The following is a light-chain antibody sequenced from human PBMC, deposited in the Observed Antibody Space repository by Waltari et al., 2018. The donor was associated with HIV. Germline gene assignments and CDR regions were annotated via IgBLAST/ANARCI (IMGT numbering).Light chain of an antibody. CDR1: QSVFYNSNNQNY. CDR3: QQYYGTPLT. J-gene: IGKJ4*01. V-gene: IGKV4-1*01. CDR2: WAS. Sequence: DIVMTNSPESLAVSPGERATINSKSTQSVFYNSNNQNYLAWYQLKPGQPPKLLIYWASSRESGVPDRFSGRGSGTDFTLPISSLQAEDVAFYYCQQYYGTPLTFGGGTKVEIK.